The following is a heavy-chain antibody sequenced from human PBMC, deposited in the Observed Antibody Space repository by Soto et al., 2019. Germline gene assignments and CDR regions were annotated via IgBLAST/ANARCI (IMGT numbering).Heavy chain of an antibody. Sequence: LSLNCAVSGDSISSGGFAWNWIRQPPGKGLEWIGYIYHSGTSFYNPSLKSRVTISVDGSKNQFSLKVNSVTAADTAVYYCARGRLVPAVNFDYWGLGTLVTVSS. CDR2: IYHSGTS. V-gene: IGHV4-30-2*01. J-gene: IGHJ4*02. D-gene: IGHD2-2*01. CDR3: ARGRLVPAVNFDY. CDR1: GDSISSGGFA.